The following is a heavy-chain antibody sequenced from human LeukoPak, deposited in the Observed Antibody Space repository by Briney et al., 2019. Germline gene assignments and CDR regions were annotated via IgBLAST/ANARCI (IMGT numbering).Heavy chain of an antibody. CDR3: ARFMVVPAAISSYFDY. CDR1: GYTFTSYY. CDR2: INPSGGST. V-gene: IGHV1-46*01. J-gene: IGHJ4*02. D-gene: IGHD2-2*01. Sequence: ASVKVSCKASGYTFTSYYMHWVRQAPGQGLEWMGIINPSGGSTSYAQKFQGRVTMTRDTSISTAYMELSRLRSDDTAVYYCARFMVVPAAISSYFDYWGQGTLVTVSS.